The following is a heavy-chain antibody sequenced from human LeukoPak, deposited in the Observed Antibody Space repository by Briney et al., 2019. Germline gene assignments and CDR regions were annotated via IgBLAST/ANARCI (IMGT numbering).Heavy chain of an antibody. J-gene: IGHJ4*02. CDR2: IIPIFGTA. V-gene: IGHV1-69*13. CDR3: AREGCNGGSCYGY. Sequence: ASVKVSCKASGGTFSSYAISWVRQAPGQGLEWMGGIIPIFGTANYAQKFQGRVTITADESTSTAYMELSSLRSEDTAVYYCAREGCNGGSCYGYWGQGTLVTVSS. CDR1: GGTFSSYA. D-gene: IGHD2-15*01.